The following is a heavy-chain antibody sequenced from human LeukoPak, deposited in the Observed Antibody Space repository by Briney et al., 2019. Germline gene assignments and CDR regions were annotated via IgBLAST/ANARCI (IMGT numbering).Heavy chain of an antibody. Sequence: ASVKVSCKASGYTLSDDVISWVRQAPGQGLEWVGWITTYNGNRKYAEKFQGRVTMTTDTSTSTYYMEMRSLRSDDTAIYYCARDCSNGVCFPRDYWGQGTQITVST. CDR3: ARDCSNGVCFPRDY. CDR2: ITTYNGNR. D-gene: IGHD2-8*01. J-gene: IGHJ4*02. CDR1: GYTLSDDV. V-gene: IGHV1-18*01.